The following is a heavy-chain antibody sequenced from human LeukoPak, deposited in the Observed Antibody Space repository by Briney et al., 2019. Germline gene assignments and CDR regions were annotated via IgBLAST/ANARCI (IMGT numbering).Heavy chain of an antibody. CDR2: ISGRSSTI. J-gene: IGHJ4*02. D-gene: IGHD1-26*01. CDR1: GFSFSSYN. CDR3: ARDRLTSGSYFFDY. Sequence: GGSLRLSCAASGFSFSSYNINWVRQAPGKGLEWISYISGRSSTIYYADSVRGRFTISRDNAKNSMYLQMNSLRAEDTAVYYCARDRLTSGSYFFDYWGQGTLVTVSS. V-gene: IGHV3-48*01.